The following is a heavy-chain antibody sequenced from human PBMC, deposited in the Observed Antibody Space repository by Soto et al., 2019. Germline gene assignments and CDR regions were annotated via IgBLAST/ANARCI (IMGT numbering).Heavy chain of an antibody. Sequence: GGSLRLSCAASGFTFSSYGMHWVRQAPGKGLEWVAVIWYDGSNKYYADSVKGRFTISRDNSKNTLYLQMNSLRAEDTAVYYCARDSRYYGSGTPGYWGQGTLVTVSS. CDR2: IWYDGSNK. J-gene: IGHJ4*02. CDR1: GFTFSSYG. D-gene: IGHD3-10*01. CDR3: ARDSRYYGSGTPGY. V-gene: IGHV3-33*01.